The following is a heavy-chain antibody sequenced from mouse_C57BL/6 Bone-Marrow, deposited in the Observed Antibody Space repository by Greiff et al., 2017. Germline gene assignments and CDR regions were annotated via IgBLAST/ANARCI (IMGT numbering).Heavy chain of an antibody. J-gene: IGHJ3*01. Sequence: EVMLVESGGDLVKPGGSLKLSCAASGFTFSSYGMSWVRQTPDKRLEWVATISSGGSYTYYPYSVQGRFTISRDNAKNTLYLQMSSLKSEDTAMYYCALSAWFAYWGQGTLVTVSA. CDR2: ISSGGSYT. CDR1: GFTFSSYG. V-gene: IGHV5-6*01. CDR3: ALSAWFAY.